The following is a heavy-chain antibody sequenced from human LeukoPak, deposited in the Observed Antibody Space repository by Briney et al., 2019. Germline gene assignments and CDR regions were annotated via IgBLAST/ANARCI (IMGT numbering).Heavy chain of an antibody. CDR2: IIPIFGIT. J-gene: IGHJ5*02. D-gene: IGHD2-15*01. Sequence: VASVKVSRKASVGTFSSYTISWVRQAPCHGVEWMGGIIPIFGITNNAQKFQGRVTISADESTSTAYIELISLRSEDTAVYYCARGEVVVVAAKGALSWFYPWGQGTLVTVSS. CDR3: ARGEVVVVAAKGALSWFYP. V-gene: IGHV1-69*13. CDR1: VGTFSSYT.